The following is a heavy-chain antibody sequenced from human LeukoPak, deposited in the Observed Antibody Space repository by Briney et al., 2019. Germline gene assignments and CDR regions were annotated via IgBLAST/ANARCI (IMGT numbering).Heavy chain of an antibody. CDR3: ARRSAAGSLDY. CDR2: TKEDGGEK. J-gene: IGHJ4*02. CDR1: GFTFSTYW. Sequence: PGGSLRLSCAASGFTFSTYWMSWVRQAPGKGLEWVANTKEDGGEKYYVDSVKGRFTISRDNAENSLYLQMNSLRAEDTAVYYCARRSAAGSLDYWGQGTLVTVSS. D-gene: IGHD6-13*01. V-gene: IGHV3-7*01.